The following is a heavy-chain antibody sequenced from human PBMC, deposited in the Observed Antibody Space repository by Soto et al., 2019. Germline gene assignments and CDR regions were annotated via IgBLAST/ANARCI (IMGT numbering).Heavy chain of an antibody. CDR2: ISGSGGST. J-gene: IGHJ6*03. CDR1: GFTFSSYA. D-gene: IGHD3-3*01. Sequence: GGSLRLSCAASGFTFSSYAMSWVRQAPGKGLEWVSGISGSGGSTYFADSVKGRFTISRDNSKNTLFLQMNSLRAEDTAVYYCAKGAIYDFWSGSNYYMDVWGKGTTVTVSS. V-gene: IGHV3-23*01. CDR3: AKGAIYDFWSGSNYYMDV.